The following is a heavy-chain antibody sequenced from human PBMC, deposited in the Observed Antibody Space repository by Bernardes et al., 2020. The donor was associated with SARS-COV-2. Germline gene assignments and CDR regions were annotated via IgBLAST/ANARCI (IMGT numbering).Heavy chain of an antibody. CDR1: GFTFGDYY. D-gene: IGHD3-3*01. Sequence: GGSLRLSCTASGFTFGDYYMSWIRQAPGKGLEWISYISSSGSYTDYADSVKGRFTISRDNARDSLYVQMMSLRAEDTAVHYCATSYDIWSGPLGVDVWGQGTTVSFSS. J-gene: IGHJ6*02. CDR3: ATSYDIWSGPLGVDV. CDR2: ISSSGSYT. V-gene: IGHV3-11*06.